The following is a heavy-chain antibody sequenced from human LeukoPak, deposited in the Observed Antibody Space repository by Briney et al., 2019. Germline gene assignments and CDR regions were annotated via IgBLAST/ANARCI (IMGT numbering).Heavy chain of an antibody. D-gene: IGHD4-23*01. J-gene: IGHJ3*02. V-gene: IGHV3-53*01. CDR3: ARTTVAPGSYDAFDI. Sequence: GGSLRLSCAASGFTVSGNYMSWVREAPGKGLEWVSIIYKDGSTYYADSVKGQFIISRDNSKNTLYLQINSLTVEDTAVYYCARTTVAPGSYDAFDIWGQGTMVTDSS. CDR1: GFTVSGNY. CDR2: IYKDGST.